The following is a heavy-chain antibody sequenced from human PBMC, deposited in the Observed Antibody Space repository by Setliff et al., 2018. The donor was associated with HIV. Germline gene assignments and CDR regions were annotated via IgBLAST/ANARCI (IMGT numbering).Heavy chain of an antibody. V-gene: IGHV3-21*01. Sequence: LRLSCAASGFTFSSYAMSWVRQAPGKGLEWISSISSTGRYIDYADSLRGRFTISRDNARRNSLYLHLIDLGAEDTAIYYCARDAYGDSYFDYWGQGTLVTV. J-gene: IGHJ4*02. D-gene: IGHD4-17*01. CDR2: ISSTGRYI. CDR1: GFTFSSYA. CDR3: ARDAYGDSYFDY.